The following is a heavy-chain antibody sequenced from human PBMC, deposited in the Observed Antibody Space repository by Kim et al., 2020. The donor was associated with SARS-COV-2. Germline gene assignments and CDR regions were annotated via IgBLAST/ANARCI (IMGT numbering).Heavy chain of an antibody. V-gene: IGHV4-34*01. Sequence: SETLSLTCAVYGGSFSGYYWSWIRQPPGKGLEWIGEINHSGSTNYNPSLKSRVTISVDTSKNQFSLKLTSVTAADTAVYYCASRAAAGHNWLDPWGQGTLVTVSS. CDR2: INHSGST. J-gene: IGHJ5*02. CDR3: ASRAAAGHNWLDP. D-gene: IGHD6-13*01. CDR1: GGSFSGYY.